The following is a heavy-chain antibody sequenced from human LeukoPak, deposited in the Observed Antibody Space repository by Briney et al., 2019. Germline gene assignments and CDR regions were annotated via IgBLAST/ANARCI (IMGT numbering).Heavy chain of an antibody. Sequence: GGSLRLSCAASGFTFSSYAMHWVRQAPGRGLEWVASIKQDGSQKYYVDSVKGRFTISRDNAENSLYLQMNSLRAEDTALYYCARRDIVVVPAAIFGAFDIWGQGTMVTVSS. V-gene: IGHV3-7*03. CDR2: IKQDGSQK. D-gene: IGHD2-2*02. J-gene: IGHJ3*02. CDR3: ARRDIVVVPAAIFGAFDI. CDR1: GFTFSSYA.